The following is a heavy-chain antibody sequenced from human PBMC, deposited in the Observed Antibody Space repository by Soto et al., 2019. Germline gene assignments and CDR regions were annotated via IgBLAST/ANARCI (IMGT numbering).Heavy chain of an antibody. CDR1: GFTFSSYG. CDR3: ARGGGPTVTTRWDWFDP. CDR2: IWYDGSNK. Sequence: QVQLVESGGGVVQPGRSLRLCCAASGFTFSSYGMHWVRQAPGKGLEWVAVIWYDGSNKYYADSVKGRFTISRDNSKNTLYLQMNSLRAEDTAVYYCARGGGPTVTTRWDWFDPWGQGTLVTVSS. D-gene: IGHD4-17*01. V-gene: IGHV3-33*01. J-gene: IGHJ5*02.